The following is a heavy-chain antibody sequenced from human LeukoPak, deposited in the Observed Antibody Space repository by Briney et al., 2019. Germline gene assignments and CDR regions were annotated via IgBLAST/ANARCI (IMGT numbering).Heavy chain of an antibody. CDR2: INHSGST. V-gene: IGHV4-34*01. Sequence: PSETLSLTCAVYGGSFSGYYWSWIRQPPGKGLEWIGEINHSGSTNYNPSLKSRVTISVDTSKNQFSLKLSSVTAADTAVYYCARGVGAYYYYYYMDVWGKGTTVTISS. CDR3: ARGVGAYYYYYYMDV. D-gene: IGHD1-26*01. J-gene: IGHJ6*03. CDR1: GGSFSGYY.